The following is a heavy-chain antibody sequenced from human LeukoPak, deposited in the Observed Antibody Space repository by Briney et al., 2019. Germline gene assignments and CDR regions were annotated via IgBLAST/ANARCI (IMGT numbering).Heavy chain of an antibody. V-gene: IGHV4-39*07. CDR3: ARGSTGSFDY. CDR2: IYYSGST. J-gene: IGHJ4*02. CDR1: GGSISSSSYY. Sequence: SETLSLTCTVSGGSISSSSYYWGWIRQPPGKGLEWIGSIYYSGSTYYNPSLKSRVTISVDTSKNQFSLKLSSVTAADTAVYYCARGSTGSFDYWGQGTLVTVSS. D-gene: IGHD4-17*01.